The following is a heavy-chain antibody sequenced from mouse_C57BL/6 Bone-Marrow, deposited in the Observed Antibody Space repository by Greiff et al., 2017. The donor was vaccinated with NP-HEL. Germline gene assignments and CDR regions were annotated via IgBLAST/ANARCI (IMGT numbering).Heavy chain of an antibody. CDR1: GYTFSTSW. Sequence: VQLQQSGPELVKPGASVKISCKASGYTFSTSWMNWMKQRPGKGLEWIGRIYPGDGDTYYSGNFEGKASLTADKSSNSAYMQRSSLTSEDSAVYFCARGESWGAFFDYWGQGTTLTVSS. J-gene: IGHJ2*01. D-gene: IGHD6-1*01. CDR2: IYPGDGDT. V-gene: IGHV1-82*01. CDR3: ARGESWGAFFDY.